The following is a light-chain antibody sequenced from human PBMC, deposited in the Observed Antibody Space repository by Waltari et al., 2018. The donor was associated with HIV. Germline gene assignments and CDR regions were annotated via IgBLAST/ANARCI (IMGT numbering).Light chain of an antibody. CDR2: EVN. V-gene: IGLV2-18*02. Sequence: QSALTQPPSVSGSPGPSVTISCTGTNSDVGSYNRVSWYQLPPGTAPKLMIYEVNNRPSGLPERFSASNSGNTASLTISVLQAEDEADYYCSSYTSSSTLWMFGGGTTLTVL. CDR3: SSYTSSSTLWM. CDR1: NSDVGSYNR. J-gene: IGLJ3*02.